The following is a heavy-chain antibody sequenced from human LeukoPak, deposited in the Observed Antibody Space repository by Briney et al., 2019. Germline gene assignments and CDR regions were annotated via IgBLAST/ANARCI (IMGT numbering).Heavy chain of an antibody. Sequence: ASVKVSCKASGYTFTGYYMHWVRQAPGQGLEWMGIINPSGGSTSYAQKFQGRVTMTRDTSTSTVYMELSSLRSEDTAVYYCARDHSSGWYFFDPWGQGTLVTVSS. CDR3: ARDHSSGWYFFDP. V-gene: IGHV1-46*01. CDR2: INPSGGST. CDR1: GYTFTGYY. J-gene: IGHJ5*02. D-gene: IGHD6-19*01.